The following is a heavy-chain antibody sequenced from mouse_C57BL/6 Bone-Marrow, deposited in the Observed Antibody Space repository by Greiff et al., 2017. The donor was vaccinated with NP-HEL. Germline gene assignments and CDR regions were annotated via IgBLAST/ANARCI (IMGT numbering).Heavy chain of an antibody. J-gene: IGHJ3*01. V-gene: IGHV1-5*01. CDR1: GYTFTSYW. CDR2: IYPGNSDT. CDR3: ARGAFAWFAY. Sequence: VQLQQSGTVLARPGASVKMSCKTSGYTFTSYWMHWVKQRPGQGLEWIGAIYPGNSDTSYNQKFKGKAKLTAVTSASTAYMQLSSLTSEDSAVYYCARGAFAWFAYWGQGTLVTVSA.